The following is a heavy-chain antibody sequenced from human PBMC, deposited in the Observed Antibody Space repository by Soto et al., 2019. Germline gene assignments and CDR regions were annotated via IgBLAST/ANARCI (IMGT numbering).Heavy chain of an antibody. Sequence: QVQLVQSGAEVKKPGASVKVSCKASGYTFTNFGISWVRQAPGQGLEWMGWISAYNGNTNYAQKCQGRVTTTTAPSTSTAHMVVRSLRCADTAAYYCARGGTPTDYWGQGTLVTVSP. CDR1: GYTFTNFG. D-gene: IGHD3-16*01. J-gene: IGHJ4*02. V-gene: IGHV1-18*01. CDR2: ISAYNGNT. CDR3: ARGGTPTDY.